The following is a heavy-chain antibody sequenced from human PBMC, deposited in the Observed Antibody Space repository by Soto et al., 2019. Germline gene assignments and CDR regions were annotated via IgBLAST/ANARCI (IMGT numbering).Heavy chain of an antibody. CDR2: INHSGST. V-gene: IGHV4-34*01. Sequence: QVQLQQWGAGLLKPSETLSLTCAVYGGSFSGYYWSWIRQPPGKGLEWIGEINHSGSTNYNPSLKSRDTISVDTSKNQFSLKLSSVTAADTAVYYCARRGQLVYYHYYGMDVWGQGTTVTVSS. J-gene: IGHJ6*02. D-gene: IGHD6-6*01. CDR3: ARRGQLVYYHYYGMDV. CDR1: GGSFSGYY.